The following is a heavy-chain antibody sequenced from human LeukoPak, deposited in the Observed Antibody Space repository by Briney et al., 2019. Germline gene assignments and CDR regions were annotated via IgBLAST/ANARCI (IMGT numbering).Heavy chain of an antibody. V-gene: IGHV4-39*01. D-gene: IGHD3-10*01. CDR3: ARVRWFGELFGNWFDP. Sequence: SETLSLTCTVSGGSISSSSYYWGWIRQPPGKGLEWIESIYYSGSTYYNPSLKSRVTISVDTSKNQFSLKLSSVTAADTAVYYCARVRWFGELFGNWFDPWGQGTLVTVSS. CDR2: IYYSGST. CDR1: GGSISSSSYY. J-gene: IGHJ5*02.